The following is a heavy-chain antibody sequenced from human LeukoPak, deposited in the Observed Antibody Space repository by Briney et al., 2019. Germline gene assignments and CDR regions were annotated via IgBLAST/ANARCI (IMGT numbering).Heavy chain of an antibody. D-gene: IGHD6-13*01. CDR3: ATTLPYSSSWYGNWFDP. J-gene: IGHJ5*02. Sequence: QPGGSLHLSCAASGFTFSSYAMSWVRQAQGKGLEWVSAISGSGGSTYYAASVKGRFTISRDDSKNTLYLQMNSLRAEDTAVYYCATTLPYSSSWYGNWFDPWGQGTLVTVSS. CDR1: GFTFSSYA. CDR2: ISGSGGST. V-gene: IGHV3-23*01.